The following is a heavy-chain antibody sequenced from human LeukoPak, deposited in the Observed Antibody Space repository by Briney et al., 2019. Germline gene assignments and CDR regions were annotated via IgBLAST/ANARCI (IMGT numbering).Heavy chain of an antibody. Sequence: SETLSLTCTVSGGSISNYYWTWIRQPAGKGLEWIGRIYSSGSTNYNPSLRSRVTMSVDTSKNQFSLKLSSMTAADSAVYYCAREILRGTNYEANLDYWGQGTLVTVSS. J-gene: IGHJ4*02. CDR3: AREILRGTNYEANLDY. CDR1: GGSISNYY. V-gene: IGHV4-4*07. D-gene: IGHD1-26*01. CDR2: IYSSGST.